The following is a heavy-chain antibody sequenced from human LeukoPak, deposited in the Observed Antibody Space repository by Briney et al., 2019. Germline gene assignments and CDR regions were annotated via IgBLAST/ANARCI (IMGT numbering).Heavy chain of an antibody. D-gene: IGHD6-13*01. Sequence: GKSLKISCKGSGYSFTNYWIGWVRQMPGKGLEWMGIIYPGDSDTRYSPSFQGQVTISADKSISTAYLQWSSLKASDTAMYYCARRAIAATGVAEYFQHWGQGTLVTVSS. V-gene: IGHV5-51*01. CDR1: GYSFTNYW. CDR3: ARRAIAATGVAEYFQH. J-gene: IGHJ1*01. CDR2: IYPGDSDT.